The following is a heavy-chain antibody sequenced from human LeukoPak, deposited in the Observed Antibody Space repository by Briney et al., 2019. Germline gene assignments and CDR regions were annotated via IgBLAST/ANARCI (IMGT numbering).Heavy chain of an antibody. CDR1: GGSISSSSYY. D-gene: IGHD2-2*01. CDR3: ARTGYCSSTSCYPTNAFDI. J-gene: IGHJ3*02. Sequence: PSETLSLTCTVSGGSISSSSYYWGWIRQPPGKGLEWIGSIYYSGSTYYNPSLKSRVTIPVDTSKNQFSLKLSSVTAADTAVYYCARTGYCSSTSCYPTNAFDIWGQGTMVTVSS. CDR2: IYYSGST. V-gene: IGHV4-39*01.